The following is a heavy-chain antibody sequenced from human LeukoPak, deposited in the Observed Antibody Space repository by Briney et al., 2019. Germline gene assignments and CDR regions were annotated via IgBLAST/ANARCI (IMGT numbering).Heavy chain of an antibody. Sequence: GGSLRLSCITSGFNFRRCNMEWVRQAPGKGLEWLATFAWDESAIEYADSVRGRFTISRDNAKNSVHLQMTGLRAEDTAVYFCVTEFWYRFDYWGQGLLVTVSS. CDR1: GFNFRRCN. D-gene: IGHD3-3*01. CDR3: VTEFWYRFDY. J-gene: IGHJ4*02. V-gene: IGHV3-7*01. CDR2: FAWDESAI.